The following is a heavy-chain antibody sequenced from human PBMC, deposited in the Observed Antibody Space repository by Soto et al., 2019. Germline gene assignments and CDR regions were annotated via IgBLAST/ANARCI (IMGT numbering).Heavy chain of an antibody. CDR3: ARVEQWLVSRYYYYGMDV. V-gene: IGHV5-51*01. CDR2: IYPGDSDT. D-gene: IGHD6-19*01. CDR1: GYSFTRYL. Sequence: GESLNLSCKGSGYSFTRYLIGWVRQMPGKGLEWMGIIYPGDSDTRYSPSFQGQVTISADKSISTAYLQWSSLKASDTAMYYCARVEQWLVSRYYYYGMDVWGQGTTVTVSS. J-gene: IGHJ6*02.